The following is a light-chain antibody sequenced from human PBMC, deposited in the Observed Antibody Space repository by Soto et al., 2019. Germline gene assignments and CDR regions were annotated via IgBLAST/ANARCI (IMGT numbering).Light chain of an antibody. Sequence: QSALTQPRSVSGSPGQSVTISCTGTSSDVGGYNYVSWYQQHPGKAPKLMIYDVSKRPSGVPDRFSGSKSGNTASLTISGLQAEDEADYYCCSYAGSYISYVFGTGTKLPS. J-gene: IGLJ1*01. CDR3: CSYAGSYISYV. CDR2: DVS. V-gene: IGLV2-11*01. CDR1: SSDVGGYNY.